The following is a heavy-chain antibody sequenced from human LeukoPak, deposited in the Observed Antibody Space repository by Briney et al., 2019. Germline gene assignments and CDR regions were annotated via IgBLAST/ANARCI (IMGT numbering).Heavy chain of an antibody. CDR3: ARSNPYYYDSEAFGI. V-gene: IGHV4-59*01. J-gene: IGHJ3*02. CDR2: IYYSGST. D-gene: IGHD3-22*01. Sequence: SETPSLTCTVSGGSISSYYWSWIRQPPGKGLEWIGYIYYSGSTNYNPSLKSRVTISVDTSKNQFSLKLSSVTAADTAVYYCARSNPYYYDSEAFGIWGQGTMVTVSS. CDR1: GGSISSYY.